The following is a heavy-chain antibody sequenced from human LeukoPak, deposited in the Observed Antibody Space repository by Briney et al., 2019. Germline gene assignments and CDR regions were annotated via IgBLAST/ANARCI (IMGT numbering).Heavy chain of an antibody. CDR1: GGSFSGYY. J-gene: IGHJ4*02. CDR3: ARGRITIFGQYYFDY. V-gene: IGHV4-34*01. D-gene: IGHD3-3*01. Sequence: ASETLSLTCAVYGGSFSGYYWSWIRQPPGKGLEWIGEINRSGSTNYNPSLKSRVTISVDTSKNQFSLKLSSVTAADTAVYYCARGRITIFGQYYFDYWGQGTLVTVSS. CDR2: INRSGST.